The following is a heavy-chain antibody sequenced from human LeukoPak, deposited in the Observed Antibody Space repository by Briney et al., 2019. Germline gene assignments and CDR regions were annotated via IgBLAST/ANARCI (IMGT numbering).Heavy chain of an antibody. CDR3: AKGGSTNFYYGDV. Sequence: SETLSLTCSVSGGSMTNLYWTWIRQPPGKGLEWIGDIYDRGSTRYNTSLESRVTISVDTSKNQFSLKLSSVTAADTAVYYCAKGGSTNFYYGDVWGQGTTVTVSS. J-gene: IGHJ6*02. V-gene: IGHV4-59*01. CDR2: IYDRGST. D-gene: IGHD2/OR15-2a*01. CDR1: GGSMTNLY.